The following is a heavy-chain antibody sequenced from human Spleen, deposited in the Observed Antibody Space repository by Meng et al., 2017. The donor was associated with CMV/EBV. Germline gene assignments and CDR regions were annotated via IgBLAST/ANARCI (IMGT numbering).Heavy chain of an antibody. V-gene: IGHV1-46*01. D-gene: IGHD3-10*01. CDR1: GYTFTNYY. CDR2: INPDGGST. CDR3: ARDRGITNYFDY. J-gene: IGHJ4*02. Sequence: CKTSGYTFTNYYLHWVRQAPGQGFEWMGMINPDGGSTSYAQKFQDRITMTKDTSTSTVYMEMSSLRSEDTAMYYCARDRGITNYFDYWGQGALVTVSS.